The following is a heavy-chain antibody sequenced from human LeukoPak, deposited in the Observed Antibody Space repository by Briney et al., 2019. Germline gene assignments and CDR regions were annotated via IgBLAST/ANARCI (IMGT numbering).Heavy chain of an antibody. CDR1: GFIFRIYG. CDR3: AKRADYYDSSRALYDAFDL. D-gene: IGHD3-16*01. Sequence: GGSLRLSCAASGFIFRIYGMHWVRQAPGKGLEWVTFIRYDGSDKYYGGSVKGRFTISRDNSKNTLFLQMNSLRVENTAVYCCAKRADYYDSSRALYDAFDLWGQGTMVTVSS. V-gene: IGHV3-30*02. J-gene: IGHJ3*01. CDR2: IRYDGSDK.